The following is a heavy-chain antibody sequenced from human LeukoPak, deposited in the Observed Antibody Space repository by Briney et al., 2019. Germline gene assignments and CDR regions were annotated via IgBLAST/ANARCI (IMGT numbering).Heavy chain of an antibody. Sequence: GGSLRLSCAASGFTFSSYSMNWVRQAPGKGLEWVSSISSSSSYIYYADSVKGRFTISRDNAKNSLYLQMNSLRAEDTAVYYCARDLTPRRTSYYFDYWGQGTLVTVSS. CDR3: ARDLTPRRTSYYFDY. CDR2: ISSSSSYI. V-gene: IGHV3-21*01. D-gene: IGHD2-2*01. J-gene: IGHJ4*02. CDR1: GFTFSSYS.